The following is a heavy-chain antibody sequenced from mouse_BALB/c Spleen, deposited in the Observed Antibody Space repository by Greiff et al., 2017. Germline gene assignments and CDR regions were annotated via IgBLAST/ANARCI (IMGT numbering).Heavy chain of an antibody. D-gene: IGHD4-1*02. J-gene: IGHJ4*01. CDR2: ISSGSSTI. CDR3: ARATGTPYYYAMDY. V-gene: IGHV5-17*02. Sequence: EVHLVESGGGLVQPGGSRKLSCAASGFTFSSFGMHWVRQAPEKGLEWVAYISSGSSTIYYADTVKGRFTISRDNPKNTLFLQMTSLRSEDTAMYYCARATGTPYYYAMDYWGQGTSVTVSS. CDR1: GFTFSSFG.